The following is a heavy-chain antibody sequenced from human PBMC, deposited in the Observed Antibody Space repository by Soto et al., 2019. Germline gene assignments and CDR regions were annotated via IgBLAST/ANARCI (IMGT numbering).Heavy chain of an antibody. Sequence: GESLKISCKASGYSFTNYWIGWVRQMPGKGLEWMGIIYPGDSDTRYSPSFQGQVTISADKSISTAYLQWSSLKASDTAMYYRARTSAAGKYYYGMDVWGQGTTVTVSS. CDR1: GYSFTNYW. V-gene: IGHV5-51*01. D-gene: IGHD6-13*01. J-gene: IGHJ6*02. CDR3: ARTSAAGKYYYGMDV. CDR2: IYPGDSDT.